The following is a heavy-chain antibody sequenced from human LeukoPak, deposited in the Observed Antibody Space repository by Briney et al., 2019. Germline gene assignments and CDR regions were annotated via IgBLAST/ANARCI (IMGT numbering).Heavy chain of an antibody. CDR3: AKDARMSTMTPYLDY. Sequence: QSEGSLRLSCAASGFTFDDYAMHWVRQVPGKGLEWVSGISWNSDSIDYADSVKGRFTISRDNAKNSLYLQMNSLRAEDTAFYYCAKDARMSTMTPYLDYWGQGTLVTVSS. V-gene: IGHV3-9*01. CDR2: ISWNSDSI. J-gene: IGHJ4*02. CDR1: GFTFDDYA. D-gene: IGHD4-17*01.